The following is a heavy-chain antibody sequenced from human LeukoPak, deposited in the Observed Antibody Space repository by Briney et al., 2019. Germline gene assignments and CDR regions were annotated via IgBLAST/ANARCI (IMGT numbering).Heavy chain of an antibody. CDR2: VSGSGGSP. V-gene: IGHV3-23*01. D-gene: IGHD3-22*01. CDR1: GFTFSSYA. Sequence: GGCVRLSCVACGFTFSSYAMSGVGQAPGKGPEGVSAVSGSGGSPYYADSLEGRFTICRDNSKNTLCLQMNSLRAEDTAVYYCAKDGQGVPDSSGYYFDYWGQGTLVTVSS. J-gene: IGHJ4*02. CDR3: AKDGQGVPDSSGYYFDY.